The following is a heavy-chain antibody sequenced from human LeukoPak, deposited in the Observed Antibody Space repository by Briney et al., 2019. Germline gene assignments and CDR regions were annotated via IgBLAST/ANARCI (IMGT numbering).Heavy chain of an antibody. CDR3: AREREYCSSTSCSAGYYYYYMDV. D-gene: IGHD2-2*01. CDR1: GYTFTSYG. J-gene: IGHJ6*03. CDR2: IIPIFGTA. Sequence: SVKVPCKASGYTFTSYGISWVRQAPGQGLEWMGGIIPIFGTANYAQKFQGRVTITTDESTSTAYMELSSLRSEDTAVYYCAREREYCSSTSCSAGYYYYYMDVWGKGTTVTVSS. V-gene: IGHV1-69*05.